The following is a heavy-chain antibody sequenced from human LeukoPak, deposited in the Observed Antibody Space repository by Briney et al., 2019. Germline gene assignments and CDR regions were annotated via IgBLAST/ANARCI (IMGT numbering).Heavy chain of an antibody. CDR2: IHASGYST. V-gene: IGHV3-53*01. D-gene: IGHD3-3*01. J-gene: IGHJ4*02. CDR1: GFTVSNNY. CDR3: VKGPGSDFWSGSYPFDY. Sequence: PGGSLRLSCAASGFTVSNNYMSWVRQAPGKGLEWVSGIHASGYSTDYADSVKGRFTVSRDNSKNILYLQMNSLRAEDTAVYYCVKGPGSDFWSGSYPFDYWGQGTLVTVSS.